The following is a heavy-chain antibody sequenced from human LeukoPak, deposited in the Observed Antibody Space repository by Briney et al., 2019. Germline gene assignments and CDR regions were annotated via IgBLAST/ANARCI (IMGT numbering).Heavy chain of an antibody. D-gene: IGHD2-2*01. CDR3: ARDRVVPAAISYGMDV. J-gene: IGHJ6*02. CDR1: GYTFTGYY. Sequence: VASVKVSCKASGYTFTGYYMHWVRQAPGQRLEWMGWINPNSGGTNYAQKFQGWVTMTRDTSISTAYMELSRLRSDDTAVYYCARDRVVPAAISYGMDVWGQGTTVTVSS. CDR2: INPNSGGT. V-gene: IGHV1-2*04.